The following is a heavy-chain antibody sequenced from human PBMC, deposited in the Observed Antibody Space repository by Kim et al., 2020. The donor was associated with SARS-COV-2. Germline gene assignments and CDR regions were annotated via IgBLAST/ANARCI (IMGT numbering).Heavy chain of an antibody. CDR2: ISGSGGST. J-gene: IGHJ4*02. V-gene: IGHV3-23*01. D-gene: IGHD4-17*01. CDR1: GFTFSSYA. CDR3: AKGNSPVTTRNYFDY. Sequence: GGSLRLSCAASGFTFSSYAMSWVRQAPGKGLECVSAISGSGGSTYYADSVKGRFTISRDNSKNTLYLQMNSLRAEDTAVYYCAKGNSPVTTRNYFDYWGQGTLVTVSS.